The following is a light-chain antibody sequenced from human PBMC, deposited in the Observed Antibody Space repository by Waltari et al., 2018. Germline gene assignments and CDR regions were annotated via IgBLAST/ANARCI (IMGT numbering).Light chain of an antibody. J-gene: IGKJ1*01. Sequence: DIQMNQSPSTLSASVGDRVTITCRASQSISSWLAWYQQKPGKAPKLLIYKASSLESGVPSRFSGSGSGTEFTLTISSLQPDDFATYYCQQYNSYPGWTFGQGTKVEIK. V-gene: IGKV1-5*03. CDR3: QQYNSYPGWT. CDR1: QSISSW. CDR2: KAS.